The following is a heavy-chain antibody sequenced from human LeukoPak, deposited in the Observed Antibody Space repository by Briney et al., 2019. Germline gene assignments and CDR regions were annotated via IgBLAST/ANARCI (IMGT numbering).Heavy chain of an antibody. V-gene: IGHV3-15*01. CDR1: GFTFSNAW. Sequence: PGGSLRLSCAASGFTFSNAWMSWVRQAPGKGLEWVGRIKSKTDGGTTDYAAPVKGRFTISRDDSKNTLYLQMNSLKTEDTAVYYCARGRIITMVRGVIKGGYYFDYWGQGTLVTVSS. D-gene: IGHD3-10*01. J-gene: IGHJ4*02. CDR2: IKSKTDGGTT. CDR3: ARGRIITMVRGVIKGGYYFDY.